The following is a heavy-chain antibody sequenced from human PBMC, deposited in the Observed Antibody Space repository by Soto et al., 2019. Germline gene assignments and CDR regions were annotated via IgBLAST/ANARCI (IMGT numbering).Heavy chain of an antibody. J-gene: IGHJ6*02. CDR2: ISYDGSNK. D-gene: IGHD5-12*01. CDR1: GFTFSSYG. V-gene: IGHV3-30*18. CDR3: AKDMVAISYYCGMDV. Sequence: GGSLRLCCAASGFTFSSYGMHWVRQAPGKGLEWVAVISYDGSNKYYADSVKGRFTISRDNSKNTLYLQMNSLRAEDTAVYYCAKDMVAISYYCGMDVWGQGTTVTVSS.